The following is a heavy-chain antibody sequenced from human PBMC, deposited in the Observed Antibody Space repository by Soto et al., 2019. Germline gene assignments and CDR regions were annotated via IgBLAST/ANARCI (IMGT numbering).Heavy chain of an antibody. D-gene: IGHD5-18*01. Sequence: PSETLSLTCTVSGGSISSGGYYWSWIRQHPGKGLEWIGYIYYSGSTYYNPSLKSRVTISVDTSKNQFSLKLSSVTAADTAVYYCARYSWIQLWLNHGFDPWGQGTLVTGSS. CDR3: ARYSWIQLWLNHGFDP. V-gene: IGHV4-31*03. CDR1: GGSISSGGYY. J-gene: IGHJ5*02. CDR2: IYYSGST.